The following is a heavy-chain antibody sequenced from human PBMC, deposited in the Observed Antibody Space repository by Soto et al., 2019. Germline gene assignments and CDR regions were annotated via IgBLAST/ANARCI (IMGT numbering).Heavy chain of an antibody. D-gene: IGHD2-15*01. Sequence: QVQLQQWGAGLLKPSETLSLTCAVYGGSFSGYYWSWIRQPPGKGLEWIGEINHSGSTNYNPSLKSRVTISVDTSKNQFSLKLSSVTAADTAVYYCARCRDELLKGVIDYWGQGTLVTVSS. V-gene: IGHV4-34*01. CDR2: INHSGST. J-gene: IGHJ4*02. CDR3: ARCRDELLKGVIDY. CDR1: GGSFSGYY.